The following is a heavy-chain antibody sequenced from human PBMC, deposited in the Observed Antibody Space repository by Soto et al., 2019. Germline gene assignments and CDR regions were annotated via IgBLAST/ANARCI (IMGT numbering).Heavy chain of an antibody. J-gene: IGHJ5*02. D-gene: IGHD7-27*01. Sequence: PGETLSLTCTVSGDSISGYFWSWIRQPPGKGLEWIGYIYYTGSTSYNPSLKSRVTISVDTSKNQFSLKLSSVTAADTAVYYCARVPGPWGQGTLVTVSS. CDR3: ARVPGP. CDR1: GDSISGYF. CDR2: IYYTGST. V-gene: IGHV4-59*12.